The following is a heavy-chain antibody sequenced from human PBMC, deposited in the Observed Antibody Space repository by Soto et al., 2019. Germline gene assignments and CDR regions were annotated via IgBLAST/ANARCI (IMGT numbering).Heavy chain of an antibody. Sequence: GGSLRLSCAASGFTFSSYAMSWVRQAPGKGLEWVSAISGSGGSTYYADSVKGRFTISRDNSKNTLYLQMNSLRAEDTAVYYCAKNVRFLEWLLNDAFDIWGQGTMVTVSS. J-gene: IGHJ3*02. CDR3: AKNVRFLEWLLNDAFDI. CDR1: GFTFSSYA. CDR2: ISGSGGST. V-gene: IGHV3-23*01. D-gene: IGHD3-3*01.